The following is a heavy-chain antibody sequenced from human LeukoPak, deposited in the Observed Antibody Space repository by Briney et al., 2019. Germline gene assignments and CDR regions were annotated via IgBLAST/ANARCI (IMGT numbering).Heavy chain of an antibody. Sequence: ASVSVSCKASGYTFTSYAMNWVRQAPGQGLEWMGWISAYNGNTNYAQTLQGRVTMTTDTSTSTAYMELRSLRSDDPAVYYCARDPSAVQLLDWGWFDPWGQGTLVTASS. CDR1: GYTFTSYA. CDR2: ISAYNGNT. CDR3: ARDPSAVQLLDWGWFDP. J-gene: IGHJ5*02. V-gene: IGHV1-18*01. D-gene: IGHD2-2*01.